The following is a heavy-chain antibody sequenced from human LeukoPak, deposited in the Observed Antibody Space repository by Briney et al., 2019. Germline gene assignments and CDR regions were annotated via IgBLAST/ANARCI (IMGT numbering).Heavy chain of an antibody. D-gene: IGHD3-10*01. V-gene: IGHV3-30-3*01. CDR2: ISDDGSRQ. J-gene: IGHJ4*02. Sequence: PGRSLRLSCAATGFTFSNYAIHWGRQAPGKGLEWVAFISDDGSRQHYADSVKGLFTISRDNSKNTLNLQMNSLRAEDTAVYYCVKDRTGTYTLDYWGQGTLVTVSS. CDR3: VKDRTGTYTLDY. CDR1: GFTFSNYA.